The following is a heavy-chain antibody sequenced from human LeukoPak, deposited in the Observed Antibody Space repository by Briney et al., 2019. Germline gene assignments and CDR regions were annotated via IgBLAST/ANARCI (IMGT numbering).Heavy chain of an antibody. D-gene: IGHD4-17*01. CDR2: ISGSGSST. J-gene: IGHJ4*02. V-gene: IGHV3-23*01. CDR1: GFTFSSYA. Sequence: GGSLRLSCAASGFTFSSYAVSWVRQAPGKGLEWVSAISGSGSSTYYADSVKGRFTISRDNSKNTLYLQMNSLRAEDTAVYYCAKEIWPTVTTPGWTYFDYWGQGALVTVSS. CDR3: AKEIWPTVTTPGWTYFDY.